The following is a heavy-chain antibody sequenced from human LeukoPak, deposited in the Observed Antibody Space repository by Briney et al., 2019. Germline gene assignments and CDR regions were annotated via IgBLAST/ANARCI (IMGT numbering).Heavy chain of an antibody. CDR2: INHSGRT. D-gene: IGHD3-22*01. CDR3: ARLKFYDSTGYSPGHYMDV. Sequence: PSETLSLTCAVSGESFSVFYWTWIRQVPGKGLEWIGEINHSGRTKYNPSLKSRASMSVDTSKNQFALKLSAVTAADTAVYYCARLKFYDSTGYSPGHYMDVWGKGTTVTVSS. J-gene: IGHJ6*03. CDR1: GESFSVFY. V-gene: IGHV4-34*01.